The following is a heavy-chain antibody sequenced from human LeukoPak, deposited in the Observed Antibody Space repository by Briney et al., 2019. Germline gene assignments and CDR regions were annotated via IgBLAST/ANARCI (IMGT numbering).Heavy chain of an antibody. V-gene: IGHV1-2*02. CDR3: ARPTGYSSSWPYYFDY. J-gene: IGHJ4*02. D-gene: IGHD6-13*01. CDR1: GYTFTGYY. Sequence: ASVKVSCKASGYTFTGYYMHWVRQAPGQGLEWMGWINPNSGGTNYAQKLQGRVTMTTDTSTSTAYMELRSLRSDDTAVYYCARPTGYSSSWPYYFDYWGQGTLVTVSS. CDR2: INPNSGGT.